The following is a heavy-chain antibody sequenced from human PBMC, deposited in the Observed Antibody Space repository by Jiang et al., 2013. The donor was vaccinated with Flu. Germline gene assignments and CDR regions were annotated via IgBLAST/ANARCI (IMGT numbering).Heavy chain of an antibody. CDR3: ARQSGSSDSYDAFDI. V-gene: IGHV4-61*07. CDR2: IYYSGST. Sequence: IYYSGSTNYNPPLKSRVTISVDTSKNQFSLKLSSVTAADTAVYYCARQSGSSDSYDAFDIWGQGTMVTVSS. J-gene: IGHJ3*02. D-gene: IGHD1-26*01.